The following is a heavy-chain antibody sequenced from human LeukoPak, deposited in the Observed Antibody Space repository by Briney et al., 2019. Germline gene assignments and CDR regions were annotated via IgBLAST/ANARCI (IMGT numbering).Heavy chain of an antibody. CDR3: ARDLSIAARIPFDY. J-gene: IGHJ4*02. V-gene: IGHV3-21*01. D-gene: IGHD6-6*01. CDR1: GFTFSSYS. Sequence: GGSLRLSCAASGFTFSSYSMNWVRQAPGKGLEWVSSISSSSSYIYYADSVKGRFTITRDNAKNSLYLQMNSLRAEDTAVYYCARDLSIAARIPFDYWGQGTLVTVSS. CDR2: ISSSSSYI.